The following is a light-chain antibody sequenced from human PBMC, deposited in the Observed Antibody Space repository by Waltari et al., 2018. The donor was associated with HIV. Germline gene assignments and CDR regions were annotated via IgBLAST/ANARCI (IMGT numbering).Light chain of an antibody. J-gene: IGLJ2*01. Sequence: QSALTQPASVSGSPGQSITIPCPGTSSDLGFYHYVSWYQKVPGKVPKVIIYEVSSRPSGISNRFSGSKSGTTASLTISGLQAEDEGDYYCTSYTGNDTLLFGGGTKVTVL. CDR2: EVS. CDR1: SSDLGFYHY. CDR3: TSYTGNDTLL. V-gene: IGLV2-14*01.